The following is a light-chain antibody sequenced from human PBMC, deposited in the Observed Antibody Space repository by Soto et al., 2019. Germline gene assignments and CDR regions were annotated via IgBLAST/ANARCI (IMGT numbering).Light chain of an antibody. J-gene: IGKJ2*01. Sequence: DIQMTQSPSSLSASVEDRVTITCRASQSISSYLNWYQQKPGKAPKLLIYAASSLQRGVPPRFSGSTSGAESTLTITGLQPDDLGTYYCQHTTDFTFGQGTKVEIK. V-gene: IGKV1-39*01. CDR3: QHTTDFT. CDR1: QSISSY. CDR2: AAS.